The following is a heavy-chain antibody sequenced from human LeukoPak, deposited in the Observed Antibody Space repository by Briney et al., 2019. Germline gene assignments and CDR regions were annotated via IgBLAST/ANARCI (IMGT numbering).Heavy chain of an antibody. CDR3: ARGSEWYNY. Sequence: SETLSLTCTVSGGSISSSGYNWAWIRQPPGKGLEWIGTIYYSGNTYYNPSLKSRVTISVDTSKIQFSLKVSSVTATDTAVYYCARGSEWYNYWGQGTLVTVSS. V-gene: IGHV4-39*01. D-gene: IGHD6-19*01. CDR1: GGSISSSGYN. J-gene: IGHJ4*02. CDR2: IYYSGNT.